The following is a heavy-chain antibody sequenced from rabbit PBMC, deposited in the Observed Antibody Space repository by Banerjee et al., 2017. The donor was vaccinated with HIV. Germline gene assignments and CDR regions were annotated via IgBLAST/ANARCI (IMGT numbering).Heavy chain of an antibody. CDR2: IVTGSGNT. Sequence: FRQAPGKGLELIGCIVTGSGNTWYASWVNGRFTISRSTSLNTVDLKMTSLTAADTATYFCARDLAGVIGWNFGLWGPGTLVTVS. V-gene: IGHV1S43*01. CDR3: ARDLAGVIGWNFGL. D-gene: IGHD4-1*01. J-gene: IGHJ6*01.